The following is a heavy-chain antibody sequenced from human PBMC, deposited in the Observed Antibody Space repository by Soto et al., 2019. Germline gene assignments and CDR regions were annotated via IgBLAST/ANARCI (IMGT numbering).Heavy chain of an antibody. D-gene: IGHD2-21*01. Sequence: QAQLVESGGGVVQPGRSLRLSCAASGFTFSSYAMHWVRQAPGKGLEWVAVISYDGSEKHHADSVKGRFTISRDNSKNTLYLHMDSLRPEDTAVYYGARADAWALPGDRFDYWGQGTLITVSS. J-gene: IGHJ4*02. V-gene: IGHV3-30-3*01. CDR3: ARADAWALPGDRFDY. CDR2: ISYDGSEK. CDR1: GFTFSSYA.